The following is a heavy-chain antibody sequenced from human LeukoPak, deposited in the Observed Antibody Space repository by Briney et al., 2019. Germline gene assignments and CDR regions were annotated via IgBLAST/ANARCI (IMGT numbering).Heavy chain of an antibody. CDR1: EFSFSTHW. D-gene: IGHD6-19*01. J-gene: IGHJ4*02. Sequence: GGSLRLSCAASEFSFSTHWMTWVRQAPGKGLEWVASVNQDGSERYYVDSVKGRFTISRDNAENSLHLQMNSLRAEDSAVYYCARGGWYPYYGGQGTLVTVSS. V-gene: IGHV3-7*01. CDR3: ARGGWYPYY. CDR2: VNQDGSER.